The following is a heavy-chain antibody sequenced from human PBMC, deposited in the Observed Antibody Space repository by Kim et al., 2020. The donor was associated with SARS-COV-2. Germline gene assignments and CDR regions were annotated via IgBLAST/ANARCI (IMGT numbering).Heavy chain of an antibody. CDR1: GFTFTSYG. CDR3: TRDPFPAWRGDLQGYFEY. CDR2: ISAYNGNT. J-gene: IGHJ4*02. D-gene: IGHD2-2*01. V-gene: IGHV1-18*01. Sequence: ASVKVSCKASGFTFTSYGISWVRQAPGQGLEWMGWISAYNGNTNYAQNLQGRVTMTTDTSTSTAYMELRSLRSDDTAVYYCTRDPFPAWRGDLQGYFEYWGQGALVTVSS.